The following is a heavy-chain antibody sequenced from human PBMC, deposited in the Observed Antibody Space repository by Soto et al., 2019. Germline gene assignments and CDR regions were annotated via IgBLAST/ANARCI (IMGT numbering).Heavy chain of an antibody. CDR1: GGTFSTYT. D-gene: IGHD3-22*01. CDR3: ARSQDSSGYWNNCFDP. V-gene: IGHV1-69*01. Sequence: QVQLVQSGAEVKKPGSSVKVSCKASGGTFSTYTITWVRQAPGQGLEWMGGIIPIFGTANYPQKFQGRVTITADESTSTAYMEMSSLRSEDTGVYYCARSQDSSGYWNNCFDPWGQGTLVTVSS. J-gene: IGHJ5*02. CDR2: IIPIFGTA.